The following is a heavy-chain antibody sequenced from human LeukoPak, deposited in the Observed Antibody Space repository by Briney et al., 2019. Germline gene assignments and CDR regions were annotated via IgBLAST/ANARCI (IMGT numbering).Heavy chain of an antibody. CDR1: GGSFSRYY. CDR3: ARFYYDNTGVSYFFDL. J-gene: IGHJ4*02. CDR2: LYYSDIT. V-gene: IGHV4-59*01. Sequence: PSETLSLTCTISGGSFSRYYWNWIRQAPGKGLEWIGYLYYSDITNYNPSLRSRVTVSADTSRNQFSLRLTSVTAADTAVYYCARFYYDNTGVSYFFDLWGQGTRVTVSS. D-gene: IGHD3-16*01.